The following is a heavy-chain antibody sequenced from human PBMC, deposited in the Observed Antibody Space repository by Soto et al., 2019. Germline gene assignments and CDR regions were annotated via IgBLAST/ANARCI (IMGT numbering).Heavy chain of an antibody. CDR2: ISAYNGNT. Sequence: ASVKVSCKASGYTFTSYGISWVRQAPGHGLEWMGWISAYNGNTNYAHKLQGRVTMTTDTSTSTAYLELRSLRSDETAVYYCARSPTGVTYDDYGMDVWGQGTTVTVSS. D-gene: IGHD4-17*01. V-gene: IGHV1-18*01. CDR1: GYTFTSYG. J-gene: IGHJ6*02. CDR3: ARSPTGVTYDDYGMDV.